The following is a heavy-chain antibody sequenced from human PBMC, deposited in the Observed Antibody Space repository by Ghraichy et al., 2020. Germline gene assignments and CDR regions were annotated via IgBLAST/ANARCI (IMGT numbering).Heavy chain of an antibody. V-gene: IGHV4-59*08. Sequence: SQTLSLTCTVSGGSISSYYWSWIRQPPGKGLEWIGYIYYSGSTNYNPSLKSRVTISVDTSKNQFSLKLSSVTAADTAVYYCARHVGSVGATEIGYYFDYWGQGTLVTVSS. J-gene: IGHJ4*02. D-gene: IGHD1-26*01. CDR3: ARHVGSVGATEIGYYFDY. CDR1: GGSISSYY. CDR2: IYYSGST.